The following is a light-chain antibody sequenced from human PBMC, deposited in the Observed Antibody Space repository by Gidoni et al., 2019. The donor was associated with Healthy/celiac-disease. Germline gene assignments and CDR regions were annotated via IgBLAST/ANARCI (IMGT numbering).Light chain of an antibody. CDR2: AAS. V-gene: IGKV1-39*01. CDR1: QSISSY. Sequence: DIQMTQSPSSLSASVGDRVTITCRASQSISSYLNWYQQKPGKAPKLLIYAASSLQSGVPSRVSGSGSGTDLTLTISSLQPEDFATYYCQQSYSTRWTFGQGTKVEIK. J-gene: IGKJ1*01. CDR3: QQSYSTRWT.